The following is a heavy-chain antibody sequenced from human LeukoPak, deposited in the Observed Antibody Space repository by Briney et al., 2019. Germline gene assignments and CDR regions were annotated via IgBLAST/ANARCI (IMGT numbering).Heavy chain of an antibody. D-gene: IGHD3-16*02. CDR1: GYTFTSYG. V-gene: IGHV1-8*02. CDR2: MNPNSGNT. Sequence: ASVKVSCKASGYTFTSYGISWVRQATGQGLEWMGWMNPNSGNTGYAQKFQGRVTMTRNTSISTAYMELSSLRSEDTAVYYCARGLRDYVWGSYRYTIEPFDYWGQGTLVTVSS. J-gene: IGHJ4*02. CDR3: ARGLRDYVWGSYRYTIEPFDY.